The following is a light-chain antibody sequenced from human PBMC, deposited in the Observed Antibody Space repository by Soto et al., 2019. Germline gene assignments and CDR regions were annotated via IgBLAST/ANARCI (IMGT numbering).Light chain of an antibody. J-gene: IGKJ2*01. Sequence: DIQMTQSPSSLSASVGDSVTITCRASQSISNFLNWYQQKPGKAPKLLIYAASSLQSGVPSRFSGSGSGTHFTLTISSLQPEDFATYYCQQSYSTLYTFGQGTKLEIK. CDR1: QSISNF. V-gene: IGKV1-39*01. CDR3: QQSYSTLYT. CDR2: AAS.